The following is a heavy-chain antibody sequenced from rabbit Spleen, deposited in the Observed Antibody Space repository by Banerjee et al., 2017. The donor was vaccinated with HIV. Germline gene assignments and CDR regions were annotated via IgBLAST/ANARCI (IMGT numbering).Heavy chain of an antibody. Sequence: QEQVVESGGGLVQPGGSLKLSCKASGFDFSSYGVSWARQVPGKGLEWIGYIDPVFGITYYANWVNGRFTISRDNAQNTLFLQLNSLTAADTATYFCVREVAAKFNLWGPGTLVTVS. D-gene: IGHD4-1*01. CDR2: IDPVFGIT. V-gene: IGHV1S47*01. J-gene: IGHJ4*01. CDR1: GFDFSSYG. CDR3: VREVAAKFNL.